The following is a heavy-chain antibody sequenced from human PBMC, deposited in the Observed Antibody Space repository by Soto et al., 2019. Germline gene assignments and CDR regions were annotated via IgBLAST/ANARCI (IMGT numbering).Heavy chain of an antibody. CDR2: TYYRSKWYD. J-gene: IGHJ5*02. CDR1: GDSVSSNSAA. Sequence: SQALSLTCVISGDSVSSNSAASNWIRQSPSRGLEWLGRTYYRSKWYDDYAVSVRSRITINPDTSKNQFSLQLNSVTPEDTAVYYCARVDLRRSSLFWFDPWGQGTLVTVS. CDR3: ARVDLRRSSLFWFDP. V-gene: IGHV6-1*01. D-gene: IGHD6-6*01.